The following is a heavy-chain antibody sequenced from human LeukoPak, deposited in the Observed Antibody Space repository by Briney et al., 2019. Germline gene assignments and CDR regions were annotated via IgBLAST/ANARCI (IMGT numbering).Heavy chain of an antibody. Sequence: ASVKVSCKASGYTFTSYGISWVRQAPGRGLEWMGWISAYNGNTNYAQKLQGRVTMTTDTSTSTAYMELRNLRSDDTAVYYCARSRDCSSTSCYGDDYYFDYWGQGTLVTVSS. CDR2: ISAYNGNT. CDR3: ARSRDCSSTSCYGDDYYFDY. J-gene: IGHJ4*02. CDR1: GYTFTSYG. V-gene: IGHV1-18*01. D-gene: IGHD2-2*01.